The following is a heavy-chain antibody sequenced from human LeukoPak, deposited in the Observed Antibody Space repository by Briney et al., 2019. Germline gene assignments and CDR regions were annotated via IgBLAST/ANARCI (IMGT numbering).Heavy chain of an antibody. CDR1: GFTSSGHS. CDR3: AAESITIFGVVIT. V-gene: IGHV3-48*01. CDR2: ISGSSSTI. Sequence: GGSLRLSCTGTGFTSSGHSINWIRQAPGKGLEWVSYISGSSSTIYYADSVKGRFTISRDNGKNSLYLQMNSLRAEDTAMYFCAAESITIFGVVITWGQGTLVTVSS. D-gene: IGHD3-3*01. J-gene: IGHJ5*02.